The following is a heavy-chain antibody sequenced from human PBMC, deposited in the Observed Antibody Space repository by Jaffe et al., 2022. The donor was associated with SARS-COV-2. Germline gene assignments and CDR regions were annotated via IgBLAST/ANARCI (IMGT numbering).Heavy chain of an antibody. J-gene: IGHJ3*02. V-gene: IGHV3-7*01. CDR1: GFTFSNYW. D-gene: IGHD3-22*01. Sequence: EVQLVESGGGLVQPGESLRLSCAASGFTFSNYWMTWVRQAPGKGLEWVANMNQDGSEKFYVDSVKGRFTISRDNAKNSLYLQMNGLRAEDTAVYYCARLNYYDNNGPDAFDIWGQGTVVTVSS. CDR3: ARLNYYDNNGPDAFDI. CDR2: MNQDGSEK.